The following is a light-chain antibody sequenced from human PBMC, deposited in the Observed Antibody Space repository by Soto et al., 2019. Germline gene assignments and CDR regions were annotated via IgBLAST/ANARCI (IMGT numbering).Light chain of an antibody. V-gene: IGKV1-5*01. CDR1: QRISTW. CDR2: AAS. CDR3: QQYKSYWT. J-gene: IGKJ1*01. Sequence: DIQMTQSPSTLSASVGGGGTITCRASQRISTWLAWYQQKPGKHPKLLISAASSLETGPQSRFSGSGSGTEFTPTINRLQHDDFATYYRQQYKSYWTFGQGTKVDIK.